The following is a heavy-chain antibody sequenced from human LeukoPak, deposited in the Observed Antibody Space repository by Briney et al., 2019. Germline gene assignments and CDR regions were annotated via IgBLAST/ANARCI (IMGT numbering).Heavy chain of an antibody. CDR2: ISAYNGNT. CDR1: GYTFTSYG. Sequence: ASVKVSCKASGYTFTSYGISWVRQAPGQGLEWMGWISAYNGNTNYAQKLQGRVTMTTDTSTSTAYMELRSLRSDDTAAYYCARDDEGSSGWPFDYWGQGTLVTVSS. CDR3: ARDDEGSSGWPFDY. J-gene: IGHJ4*02. V-gene: IGHV1-18*01. D-gene: IGHD6-19*01.